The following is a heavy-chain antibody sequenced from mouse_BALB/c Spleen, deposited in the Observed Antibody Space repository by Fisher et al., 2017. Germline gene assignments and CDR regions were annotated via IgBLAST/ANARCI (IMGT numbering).Heavy chain of an antibody. CDR3: ASFNWDGYFDV. D-gene: IGHD4-1*01. Sequence: RFTISRDNAKNNLYLQMSSLKSEDTAMYYCASFNWDGYFDVWGAGTTVTVSS. J-gene: IGHJ1*01. V-gene: IGHV5-4*02.